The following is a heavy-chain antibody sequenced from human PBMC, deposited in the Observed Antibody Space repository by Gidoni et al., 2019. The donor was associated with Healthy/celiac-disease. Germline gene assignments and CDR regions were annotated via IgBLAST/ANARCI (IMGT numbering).Heavy chain of an antibody. D-gene: IGHD3-22*01. Sequence: EVQLLESGGGLVQPGGSLRLSCAASGFTFSSYAMSWVRQAPGKGLEWVSAISGSGGSTYYADSVKGRFTISRDNSKNTLYLQMNSLRAEDTAVYYCAKDERELFYYDSSPLEDYWGQGTLVTVSS. V-gene: IGHV3-23*01. CDR3: AKDERELFYYDSSPLEDY. CDR1: GFTFSSYA. J-gene: IGHJ4*02. CDR2: ISGSGGST.